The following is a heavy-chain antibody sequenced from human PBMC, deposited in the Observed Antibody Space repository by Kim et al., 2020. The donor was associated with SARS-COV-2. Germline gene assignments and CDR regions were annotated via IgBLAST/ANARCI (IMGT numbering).Heavy chain of an antibody. J-gene: IGHJ6*02. D-gene: IGHD6-13*01. CDR1: GFTVSSNY. Sequence: GGSLRLSCAASGFTVSSNYMSWVRQAPGKGLEWVSVIYSGGSTYYADSVKGRFTISRHNSKNTLYLQMNSLRAEDTAVYYCARAPAPKQQPWIRGPYYYYYYGMDVWGQGTTVTVSS. V-gene: IGHV3-53*04. CDR3: ARAPAPKQQPWIRGPYYYYYYGMDV. CDR2: IYSGGST.